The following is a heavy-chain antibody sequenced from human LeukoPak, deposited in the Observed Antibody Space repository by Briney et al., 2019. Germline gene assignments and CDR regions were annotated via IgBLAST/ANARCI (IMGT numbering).Heavy chain of an antibody. D-gene: IGHD3-10*01. CDR3: TRDLFGLVYGWAFDI. J-gene: IGHJ3*02. Sequence: GGSLRLSCTPSGFTFGDYAMSWFRQAPGKGLEWVGFIRSKAYGGTTEYAASVKGRFTISRDDSKSVAYLQMNSLETEDTAVYYCTRDLFGLVYGWAFDIWGQGTMVTVSS. CDR1: GFTFGDYA. V-gene: IGHV3-49*03. CDR2: IRSKAYGGTT.